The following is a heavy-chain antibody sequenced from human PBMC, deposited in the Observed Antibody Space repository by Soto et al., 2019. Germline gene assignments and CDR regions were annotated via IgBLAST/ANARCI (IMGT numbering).Heavy chain of an antibody. CDR2: ISITSTDI. V-gene: IGHV3-21*06. Sequence: GGSLRLSCAASGFILSGSAMHWVRQAPGKGLELVSSISITSTDIYYADSVKGRFTTSRDNANNSLYLQLNSLRAEDTAVYYCARARAWNYPYYGYYMDVWGRGTTVTVSS. D-gene: IGHD1-7*01. CDR1: GFILSGSA. J-gene: IGHJ6*03. CDR3: ARARAWNYPYYGYYMDV.